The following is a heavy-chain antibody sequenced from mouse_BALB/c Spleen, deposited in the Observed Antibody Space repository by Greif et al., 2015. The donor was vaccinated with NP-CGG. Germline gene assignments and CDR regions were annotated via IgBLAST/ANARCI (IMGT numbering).Heavy chain of an antibody. CDR1: GFAFSSYD. D-gene: IGHD2-3*01. V-gene: IGHV5-12-1*01. CDR3: ASPIYDGYFYWYFDV. CDR2: ISSGGGST. J-gene: IGHJ1*01. Sequence: EVKLVESGGGLVKPGGSLKLSCAASGFAFSSYDMSWVRQTPEKRLEWVAYISSGGGSTYYPDTVKGRFTISRDNAKNTLYLQMSSLKSEDTAMYYCASPIYDGYFYWYFDVWGAGTTVTVSS.